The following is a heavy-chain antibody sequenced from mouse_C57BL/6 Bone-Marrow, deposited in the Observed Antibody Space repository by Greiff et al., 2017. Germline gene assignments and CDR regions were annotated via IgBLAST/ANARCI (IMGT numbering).Heavy chain of an antibody. CDR1: GFTFSDYG. D-gene: IGHD6-1*01. CDR2: ISSGSSTI. CDR3: GRRSYPYCYAMDY. V-gene: IGHV5-17*01. Sequence: EVQVVESGGGLVKPGGSLKLSCAASGFTFSDYGMHWVRQAPEKGLEWVAYISSGSSTINYADTVKGRFTLSSDNAKNTPFQQRISLRSEDAAMCYCGRRSYPYCYAMDYGGQGTSVTVSS. J-gene: IGHJ4*01.